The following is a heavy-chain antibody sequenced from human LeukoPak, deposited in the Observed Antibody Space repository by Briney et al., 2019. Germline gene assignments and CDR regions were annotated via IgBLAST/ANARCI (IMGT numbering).Heavy chain of an antibody. CDR2: IYYSGST. CDR3: ARHGSSTYALQNWFDP. J-gene: IGHJ5*02. V-gene: IGHV4-59*08. D-gene: IGHD3-10*01. Sequence: PSETLSLTCTVSGGSISSYYRSWIRQPPGKGLEWIGYIYYSGSTNYNPSLKSRVTISVDTSKNQFSLKLSSVTAADTAVYYCARHGSSTYALQNWFDPWGQGTLVTVSS. CDR1: GGSISSYY.